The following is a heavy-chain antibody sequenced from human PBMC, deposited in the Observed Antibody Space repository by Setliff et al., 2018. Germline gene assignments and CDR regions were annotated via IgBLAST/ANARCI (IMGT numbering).Heavy chain of an antibody. CDR3: ARNRQLATRLY. CDR2: IYHSGYT. J-gene: IGHJ4*02. CDR1: GGSISPYY. V-gene: IGHV4-59*08. D-gene: IGHD6-13*01. Sequence: SETLSLTCTVSGGSISPYYWSWIRQPPGKGLEWIGYIYHSGYTSYNPSLKSRVTLSVDTSKNKFSLKLNSVTAADTAVYYCARNRQLATRLYWGQGTLVTVSS.